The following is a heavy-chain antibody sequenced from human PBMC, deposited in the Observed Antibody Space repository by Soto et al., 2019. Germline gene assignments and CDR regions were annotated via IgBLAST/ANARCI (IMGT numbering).Heavy chain of an antibody. J-gene: IGHJ4*02. CDR2: INPNSGGT. CDR1: GYTFTGYY. D-gene: IGHD2-15*01. CDR3: ARGDCGGDSCYSD. Sequence: QEQLVQSGAEVKKPGASVKVSCKASGYTFTGYYMHWVRQAPGQGLEWMGWINPNSGGTDYAQKFQGWVTMTRDTSISTAYMELSRLRSDDTAVYYCARGDCGGDSCYSDWGQGTLVTVSS. V-gene: IGHV1-2*04.